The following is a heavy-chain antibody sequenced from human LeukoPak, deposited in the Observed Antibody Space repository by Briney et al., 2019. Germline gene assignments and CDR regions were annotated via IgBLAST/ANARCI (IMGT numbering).Heavy chain of an antibody. CDR3: ASTLYGDYGQIDY. CDR2: IYPGDSDT. J-gene: IGHJ4*02. Sequence: ESLKISCKGFGYSFTSYWIGWVRQMPGKGLEWMAIIYPGDSDTRYSPSFQGQVTISADKSINTAYLQWSSLKASDTAMYYCASTLYGDYGQIDYWGQGTLVTVSS. D-gene: IGHD4-17*01. CDR1: GYSFTSYW. V-gene: IGHV5-51*01.